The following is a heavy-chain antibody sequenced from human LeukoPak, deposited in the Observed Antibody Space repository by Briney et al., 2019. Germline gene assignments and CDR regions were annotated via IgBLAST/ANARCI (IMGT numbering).Heavy chain of an antibody. D-gene: IGHD4-11*01. CDR1: GYTFTDYY. Sequence: ASVKVSCKASGYTFTDYYMHWVRQAPGQGPEWMGWINPNNGGTNYAQKFQGRVTMTRDTSISTAYMELTRLIFDDTAIYYCARAAVITVSTEPLDPWGQGTLVSVSS. CDR2: INPNNGGT. V-gene: IGHV1-2*02. J-gene: IGHJ5*02. CDR3: ARAAVITVSTEPLDP.